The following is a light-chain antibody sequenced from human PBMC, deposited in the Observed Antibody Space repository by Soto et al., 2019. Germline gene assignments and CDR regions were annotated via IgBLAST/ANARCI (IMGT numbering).Light chain of an antibody. CDR2: GNS. CDR3: QSYDSSLSGVV. V-gene: IGLV1-40*01. J-gene: IGLJ2*01. CDR1: SSNIGAGYD. Sequence: QSVLTQRPSVSGAPGQRVTISCTGSSSNIGAGYDVHWYQQLPGTAPKLLIYGNSNRPSGVPDRFSGSKSGTSASLAITGLQAEDEADYYCQSYDSSLSGVVFGGGTKLTV.